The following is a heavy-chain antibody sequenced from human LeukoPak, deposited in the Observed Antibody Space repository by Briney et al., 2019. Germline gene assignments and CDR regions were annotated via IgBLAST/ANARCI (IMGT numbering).Heavy chain of an antibody. D-gene: IGHD3/OR15-3a*01. V-gene: IGHV3-21*01. CDR2: ISRSSDYI. Sequence: PGGSLRLSCGASGFTFSSYAMNWVRQAPGKGLQWVSSISRSSDYISYADSVKGRFTISRDNAKNSLYLQMNSLRAEDTAVYYCARGLDLPDFWGQGTLVTVSS. CDR1: GFTFSSYA. J-gene: IGHJ4*02. CDR3: ARGLDLPDF.